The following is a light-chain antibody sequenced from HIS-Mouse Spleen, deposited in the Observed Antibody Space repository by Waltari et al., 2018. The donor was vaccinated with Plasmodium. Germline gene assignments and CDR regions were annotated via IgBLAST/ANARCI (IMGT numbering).Light chain of an antibody. J-gene: IGLJ3*02. Sequence: SYELTQPPSVSVSPGQTARITCSGDALPQKYAYWYQQKSGQGPVLVIYEDSKRPSGIPGRFSGSSAGTMGTLTISGAQVEDEADYYWYSTDSSGNHRVFGGGTKLTVL. V-gene: IGLV3-10*01. CDR2: EDS. CDR3: YSTDSSGNHRV. CDR1: ALPQKY.